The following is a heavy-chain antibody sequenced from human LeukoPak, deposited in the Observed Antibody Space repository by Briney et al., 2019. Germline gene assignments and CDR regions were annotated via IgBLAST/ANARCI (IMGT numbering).Heavy chain of an antibody. CDR2: ISSSSSTI. J-gene: IGHJ4*02. V-gene: IGHV3-48*02. D-gene: IGHD3-9*01. Sequence: GGSLRLSCAASGFTFSSYSMNWVRQAPGKGLEWVSYISSSSSTIYNADSVKGRFTISRDNAKNSLYLQMNSLRDEDTAVYYCARVLGITIFQEVDYWGQGTLVTVSS. CDR1: GFTFSSYS. CDR3: ARVLGITIFQEVDY.